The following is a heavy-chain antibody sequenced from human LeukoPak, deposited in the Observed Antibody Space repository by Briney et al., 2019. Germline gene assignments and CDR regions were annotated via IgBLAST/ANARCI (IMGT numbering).Heavy chain of an antibody. J-gene: IGHJ4*02. D-gene: IGHD3-3*01. CDR2: ISAYNGNT. CDR3: ARGGITIFGVVTFDY. CDR1: GYTFTSYG. Sequence: GAAVKVSCKASGYTFTSYGISWVRQAPGQGLEWMGWISAYNGNTNYAQKLQGRVTMTTDTSTSTAYMELRSLRSDDTAVYYCARGGITIFGVVTFDYWGQGTLVTVSS. V-gene: IGHV1-18*01.